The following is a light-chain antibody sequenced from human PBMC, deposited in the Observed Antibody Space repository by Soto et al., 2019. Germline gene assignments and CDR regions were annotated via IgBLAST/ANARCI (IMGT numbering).Light chain of an antibody. CDR3: QQYYSTPPT. CDR1: QSVLYSSNDKNY. V-gene: IGKV4-1*01. J-gene: IGKJ3*01. Sequence: DIVMTQSPDSLAVSLGERATINCKSSQSVLYSSNDKNYLAWYQQKPGQPPKLLIYWASTRESGVPDRFSGSGSGTDFTLTISSLQDEDVAVYYCQQYYSTPPTFGPGTKVD. CDR2: WAS.